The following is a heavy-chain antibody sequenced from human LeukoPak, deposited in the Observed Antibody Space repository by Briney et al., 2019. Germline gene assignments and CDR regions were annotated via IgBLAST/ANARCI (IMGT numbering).Heavy chain of an antibody. V-gene: IGHV3-9*01. CDR3: ARDYGGSSPFDY. Sequence: GGSLRLSCAASGFTFDDYAMHWVRQVPGKGLEWVSGVSWNSGSIGYADSVKGRFTISRDNAKNSLYLQMNSLRAEDTAVYYCARDYGGSSPFDYWGQGTLVTVSS. CDR1: GFTFDDYA. J-gene: IGHJ4*02. CDR2: VSWNSGSI. D-gene: IGHD4-23*01.